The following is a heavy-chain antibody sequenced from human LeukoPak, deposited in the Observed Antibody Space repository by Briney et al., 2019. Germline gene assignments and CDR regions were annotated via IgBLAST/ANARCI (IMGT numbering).Heavy chain of an antibody. D-gene: IGHD6-13*01. CDR2: IYTSGST. V-gene: IGHV4-61*02. CDR3: ARARKQQLVTGSSAFDI. CDR1: GGSISSGSYY. J-gene: IGHJ3*02. Sequence: KPSETLSLTCTVSGGSISSGSYYWSWIRQPAGKGLEWIGRIYTSGSTNYNPSLKSRVTISVDTSKNQFSLKLSSVTAADTAVYYCARARKQQLVTGSSAFDIWGQGTMVTVSS.